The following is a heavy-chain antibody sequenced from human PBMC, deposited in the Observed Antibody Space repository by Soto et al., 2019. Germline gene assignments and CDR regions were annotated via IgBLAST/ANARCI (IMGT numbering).Heavy chain of an antibody. J-gene: IGHJ4*02. V-gene: IGHV4-30-4*01. CDR2: IYYSGTT. D-gene: IGHD4-17*01. CDR3: ARGDIRGYGDYEL. CDR1: GGSINSYTNY. Sequence: PSETLSLTCSVSGGSINSYTNYWSWIRQTPSRGLEWIGYIYYSGTTYYNPSLKSRVTISIDTSKNQFSLKLSSVTAADTAVYYCARGDIRGYGDYELWGQGTLVTVSS.